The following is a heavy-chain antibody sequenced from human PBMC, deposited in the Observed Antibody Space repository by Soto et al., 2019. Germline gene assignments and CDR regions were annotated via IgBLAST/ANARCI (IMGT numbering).Heavy chain of an antibody. D-gene: IGHD5-18*01. CDR1: GDSIIGYY. CDR2: IYSSGST. V-gene: IGHV4-59*12. Sequence: PSETLSLTCTVSGDSIIGYYWSWIRQSPGKGLEWIGCIYSSGSTNYNPSLKSRVTLSVDTSKNQFSLKLTSMTAAETAMYYCARSLASAGYTYGKFDSWGQSTLVTVSS. J-gene: IGHJ4*02. CDR3: ARSLASAGYTYGKFDS.